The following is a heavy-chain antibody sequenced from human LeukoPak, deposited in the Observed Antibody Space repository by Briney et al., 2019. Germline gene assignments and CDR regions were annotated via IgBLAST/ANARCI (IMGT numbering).Heavy chain of an antibody. CDR2: IWYDGSNK. D-gene: IGHD1-26*01. J-gene: IGHJ4*02. CDR1: GFTFSSYG. CDR3: ARGRELLYFDY. Sequence: GGSLRLSCAASGFTFSSYGMHWVRQAPGKGLERVAVIWYDGSNKYYADSVKGRFTISRDNSKNTLYLQMNSLRAEDTAVYYCARGRELLYFDYWGQGTLVTVSS. V-gene: IGHV3-33*01.